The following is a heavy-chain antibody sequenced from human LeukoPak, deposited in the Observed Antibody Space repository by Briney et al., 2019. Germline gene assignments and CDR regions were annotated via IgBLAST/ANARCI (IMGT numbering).Heavy chain of an antibody. J-gene: IGHJ3*02. Sequence: SETLSLTCTVSGYSISSGYYWGWIRQPPGKGLERIGSIYHSGSTYYNPSLKSRVTISVDTSKNQFSLKLSSVTAADTAVYYCARDSWLGSALAFDIWGQGTKVTVSS. D-gene: IGHD3-22*01. CDR2: IYHSGST. CDR1: GYSISSGYY. CDR3: ARDSWLGSALAFDI. V-gene: IGHV4-38-2*02.